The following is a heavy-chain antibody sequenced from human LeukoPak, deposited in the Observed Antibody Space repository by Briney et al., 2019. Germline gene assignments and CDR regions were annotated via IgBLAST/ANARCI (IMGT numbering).Heavy chain of an antibody. V-gene: IGHV3-53*01. CDR3: ARDEVYCSGGSCSNWFDP. J-gene: IGHJ5*02. CDR1: GFTVSSNY. CDR2: IYSGGST. D-gene: IGHD2-15*01. Sequence: GGSLRLSCAASGFTVSSNYMSWVRQAPGKGLEWVSVIYSGGSTYYADSVQGRFTISRDNSKNTLYLQMNSLRAEDTAVYYCARDEVYCSGGSCSNWFDPWGQGTLVTVSS.